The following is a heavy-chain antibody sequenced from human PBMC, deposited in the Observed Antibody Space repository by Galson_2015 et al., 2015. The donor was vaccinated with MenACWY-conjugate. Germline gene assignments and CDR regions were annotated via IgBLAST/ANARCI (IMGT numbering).Heavy chain of an antibody. CDR2: IRTGSSAI. D-gene: IGHD5-24*01. J-gene: IGHJ4*02. V-gene: IGHV3-48*02. Sequence: SLRLSCAASGFTFSSYSMNWVRQAPGEGLEWVSYIRTGSSAIYYADSVKGRFTISRTNAKNSLYLQMNSLRDEDTAVYYCARDRADGYKQFFDYWGQGTLVTVSS. CDR3: ARDRADGYKQFFDY. CDR1: GFTFSSYS.